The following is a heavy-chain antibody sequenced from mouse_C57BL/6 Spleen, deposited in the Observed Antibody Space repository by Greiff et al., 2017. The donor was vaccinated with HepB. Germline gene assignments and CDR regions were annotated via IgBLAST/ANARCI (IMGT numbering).Heavy chain of an antibody. Sequence: QVQLQQSGTELVKPGASVKLSCKASGYTFTSYWMHWVKQRPGQGLEWIGNINPSNGGTNYNEKFKSKATLTVDKSSSTAYMQLSSLTSEDSAVYYCARISYDYDGDYYAMDYWGQGTSVTVSS. CDR3: ARISYDYDGDYYAMDY. D-gene: IGHD2-4*01. CDR1: GYTFTSYW. J-gene: IGHJ4*01. V-gene: IGHV1-53*01. CDR2: INPSNGGT.